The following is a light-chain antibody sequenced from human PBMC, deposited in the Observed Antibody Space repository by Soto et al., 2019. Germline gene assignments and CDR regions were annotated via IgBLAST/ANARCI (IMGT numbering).Light chain of an antibody. J-gene: IGKJ4*01. V-gene: IGKV3-15*01. CDR2: GAS. Sequence: EIVMTQSPATLSESPGERVTLSCGASQSVTSNLAWYQQKPGQGPRLLIYGASTRATGIPARFSGSGSGTEFSLTISSLQSEDFAIYYCQQYNNCPLTFGGGTKVEIK. CDR3: QQYNNCPLT. CDR1: QSVTSN.